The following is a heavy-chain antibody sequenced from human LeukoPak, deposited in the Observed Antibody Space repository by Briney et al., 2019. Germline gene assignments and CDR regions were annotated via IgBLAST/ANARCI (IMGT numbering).Heavy chain of an antibody. CDR2: ISDSGDST. V-gene: IGHV3-23*01. CDR1: GFTFRNAW. D-gene: IGHD6-19*01. J-gene: IGHJ4*02. Sequence: PGGSLRLSCAASGFTFRNAWLSWVRQAPGKGLEWVSSISDSGDSTHYGDSAEGRFTISRDNSKNTLFLQMNSLRAVDTAVYYCARIGSGFHFDYWGQGTLVTVSS. CDR3: ARIGSGFHFDY.